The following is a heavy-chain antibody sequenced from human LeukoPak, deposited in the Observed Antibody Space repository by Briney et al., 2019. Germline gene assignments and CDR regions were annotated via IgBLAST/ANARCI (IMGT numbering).Heavy chain of an antibody. J-gene: IGHJ1*01. CDR2: IYPADSDT. D-gene: IGHD1-26*01. V-gene: IGHV5-51*01. CDR1: EYSFTNYW. CDR3: ARMSGGYFSPFHH. Sequence: GESLKISCKGSEYSFTNYWIAWVRQMPGKGLEWMGIIYPADSDTRYSPSFQGQVSISADKSISTAYLQWSSLQASDTAMYYCARMSGGYFSPFHHWGQGTLVTVSS.